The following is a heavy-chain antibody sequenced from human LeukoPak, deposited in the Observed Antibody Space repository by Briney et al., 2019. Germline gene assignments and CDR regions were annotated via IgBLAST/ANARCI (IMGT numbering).Heavy chain of an antibody. Sequence: GGSLRLSCALARFTFSTLVMTTGAQAPGKGLEWVSAISGNGEYTYYADSVKGRVTISRDSSKNTMFLQMNSRTAEGTAVYFWSGGDGYNEYFFDCWGQGTLVTVSS. CDR3: SGGDGYNEYFFDC. CDR2: ISGNGEYT. J-gene: IGHJ4*02. D-gene: IGHD5-24*01. CDR1: RFTFSTLV. V-gene: IGHV3-23*01.